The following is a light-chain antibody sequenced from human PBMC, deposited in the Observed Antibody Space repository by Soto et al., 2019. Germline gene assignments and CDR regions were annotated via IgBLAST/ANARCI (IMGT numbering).Light chain of an antibody. CDR1: QSISSN. CDR3: QQYNNWPPWT. V-gene: IGKV3-15*01. CDR2: ETS. Sequence: EIVMTQSPATLSVSPGERATLSCRASQSISSNLAWYQHKPGQAPRLLIYETSTRATGIPARFSGSGSGTEFTRTISSLQSEDYAVYYCQQYNNWPPWTFGQGTKVELK. J-gene: IGKJ1*01.